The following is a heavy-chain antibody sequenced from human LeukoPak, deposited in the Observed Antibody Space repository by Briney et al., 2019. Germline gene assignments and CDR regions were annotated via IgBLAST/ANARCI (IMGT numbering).Heavy chain of an antibody. CDR2: IYSGGST. J-gene: IGHJ4*02. CDR3: AREVDTAVDY. V-gene: IGHV3-53*01. Sequence: GGSLRLSCAASGFTVSSNYMSWVRQAPGKGLEWVSVIYSGGSTYYADSVKGRFTISKDNSKNTLYLQMNSLRAEDTAVYYCAREVDTAVDYWGQGTLVTVSS. D-gene: IGHD5-18*01. CDR1: GFTVSSNY.